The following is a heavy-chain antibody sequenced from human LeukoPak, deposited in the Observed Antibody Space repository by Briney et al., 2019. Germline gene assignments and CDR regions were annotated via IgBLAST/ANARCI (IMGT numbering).Heavy chain of an antibody. D-gene: IGHD3-22*01. CDR2: IIPILGTA. CDR1: GGTFSSYA. J-gene: IGHJ6*02. V-gene: IGHV1-69*01. CDR3: ARDIYDSSVYYYGMDV. Sequence: SVKVSCKASGGTFSSYAISWVRQAPGQGLEWMGGIIPILGTANYAQKFQGRVTITADESTSTAYMELSSLRSEDTAVYYCARDIYDSSVYYYGMDVWGQGTTVTVSS.